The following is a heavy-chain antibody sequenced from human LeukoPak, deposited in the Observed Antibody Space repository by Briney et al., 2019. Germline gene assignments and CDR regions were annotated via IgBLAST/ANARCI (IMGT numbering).Heavy chain of an antibody. CDR2: IYTSGST. CDR1: GNSISSGDNY. J-gene: IGHJ4*02. V-gene: IGHV4-61*02. CDR3: ARDRPTYYYDSSGQNDY. D-gene: IGHD3-22*01. Sequence: SQTLSLTCTVSGNSISSGDNYWSWIRQPAGKGLEWIGRIYTSGSTNYNPSLKSRVTISGDTSKNQFSLRLSSVTAADTAVYYCARDRPTYYYDSSGQNDYWGQGTLVTVSS.